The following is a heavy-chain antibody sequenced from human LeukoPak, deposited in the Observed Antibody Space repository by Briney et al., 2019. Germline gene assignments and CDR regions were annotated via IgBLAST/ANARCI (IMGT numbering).Heavy chain of an antibody. CDR3: ARVGAVDIVATIPHYFDY. Sequence: SETLSLTCTVSGGSISSYYWSWIRQPAGKGLEWIGRTYTSGSINYNPSLKSRVTMSVDTSKNQFSLKLSSVTAADTAVYYCARVGAVDIVATIPHYFDYWGQGTLVTVSS. V-gene: IGHV4-4*07. D-gene: IGHD5-12*01. CDR1: GGSISSYY. J-gene: IGHJ4*02. CDR2: TYTSGSI.